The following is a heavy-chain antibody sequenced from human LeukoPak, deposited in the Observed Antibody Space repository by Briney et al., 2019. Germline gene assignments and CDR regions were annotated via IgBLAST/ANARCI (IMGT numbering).Heavy chain of an antibody. CDR2: IIHNRGTGRGST. J-gene: IGHJ5*02. CDR1: GGSFSGNY. D-gene: IGHD4-23*01. Sequence: SETLSLTCAVYGGSFSGNYWSWIRQAPGKGLEWIGEIIHNRGTGRGSTSYNPSLQSRVTISVDTSKNQFSLRLNAVTAADTAVYYCARRDYGGGYNWFDPWGQGTLVIVSS. CDR3: ARRDYGGGYNWFDP. V-gene: IGHV4-34*12.